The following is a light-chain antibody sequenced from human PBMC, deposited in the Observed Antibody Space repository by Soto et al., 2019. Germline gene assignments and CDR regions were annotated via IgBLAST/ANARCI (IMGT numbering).Light chain of an antibody. Sequence: QSVLTQPASVSGSPGQSITISCTGTSSDVAAYNFVSWYQQHPGEVPNLMIYEVIKRPSGISDRFSGSKSGNTASLTISGLQAEDEADYYCSAYTHSNTVIFGGGTKLTVL. J-gene: IGLJ2*01. V-gene: IGLV2-14*03. CDR3: SAYTHSNTVI. CDR1: SSDVAAYNF. CDR2: EVI.